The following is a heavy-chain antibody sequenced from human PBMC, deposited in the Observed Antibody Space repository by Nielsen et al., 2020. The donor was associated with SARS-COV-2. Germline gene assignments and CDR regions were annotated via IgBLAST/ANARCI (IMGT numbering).Heavy chain of an antibody. CDR2: IIIIFDTA. CDR3: ARHDYGGNSPIDS. J-gene: IGHJ4*02. Sequence: SVKVSCKASGGTFSSDAFSWVRQAPGQGLERVGTIIIIFDTANYAQKFQGRATITADASTNTAYMQLSSLRSEDTAAYYCARHDYGGNSPIDSWGQGTLVTVSS. V-gene: IGHV1-69*13. D-gene: IGHD4-23*01. CDR1: GGTFSSDA.